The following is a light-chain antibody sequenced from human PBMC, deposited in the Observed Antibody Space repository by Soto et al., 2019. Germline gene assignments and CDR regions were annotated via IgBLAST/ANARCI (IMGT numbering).Light chain of an antibody. J-gene: IGKJ5*01. CDR3: QQYNNWPIT. Sequence: EIVTTQSPSAPSVSPGERATLSCRASQSVSSNLAWYQQKPGQAPRLLIYGASTRATGIPARFSGSGSGTEFTLTISSLQSEDFAVYYCQQYNNWPITFGQGTRLEIK. V-gene: IGKV3-15*01. CDR1: QSVSSN. CDR2: GAS.